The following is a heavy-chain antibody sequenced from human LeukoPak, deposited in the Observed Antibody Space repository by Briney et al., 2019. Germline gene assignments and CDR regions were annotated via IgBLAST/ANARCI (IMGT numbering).Heavy chain of an antibody. CDR1: GGTFSSDA. CDR2: IIPIFGTA. CDR3: ARHGRCMVRGVCNDY. D-gene: IGHD3-10*01. J-gene: IGHJ4*02. V-gene: IGHV1-69*01. Sequence: SVKVSCKASGGTFSSDAISWVRQAPGQGLEWMGGIIPIFGTANYAQKFQGRVTITADESTSTAYMELSSLRSEDTAVYYCARHGRCMVRGVCNDYWGQGTLVTVSS.